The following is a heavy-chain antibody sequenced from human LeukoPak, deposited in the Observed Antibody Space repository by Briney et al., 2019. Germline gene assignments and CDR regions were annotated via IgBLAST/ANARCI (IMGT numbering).Heavy chain of an antibody. CDR3: ANLDSSTWNYFDY. CDR2: IRYDGSNK. V-gene: IGHV3-30*02. J-gene: IGHJ4*02. CDR1: GFTFSSYG. Sequence: PGGSLRLSCAASGFTFSSYGMHWVRQAPGKGLEWVAFIRYDGSNKYYADSVKGRFTISRDNSKNNLYLQMSSLRVEDTAVYYCANLDSSTWNYFDYWDQGTLVTVSS. D-gene: IGHD6-13*01.